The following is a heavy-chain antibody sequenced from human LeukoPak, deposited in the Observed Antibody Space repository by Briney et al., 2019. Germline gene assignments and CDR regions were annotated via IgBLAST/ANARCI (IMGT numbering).Heavy chain of an antibody. V-gene: IGHV3-7*01. D-gene: IGHD4-17*01. Sequence: SGGSLRLSCAASGFTFSSYWMSWVRQAPGKGLEWVANIKQDGSEKYYVDSVKGRFTISRDNAKNSLYLQMNSLRAEDTAVYYCARDVPDPSPFYGGNSLDYWGQGTLVTVSS. CDR2: IKQDGSEK. CDR1: GFTFSSYW. CDR3: ARDVPDPSPFYGGNSLDY. J-gene: IGHJ4*02.